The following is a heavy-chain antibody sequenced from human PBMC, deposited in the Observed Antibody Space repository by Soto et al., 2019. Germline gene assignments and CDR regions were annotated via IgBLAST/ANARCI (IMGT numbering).Heavy chain of an antibody. J-gene: IGHJ4*02. CDR1: GFTFSSYG. V-gene: IGHV3-33*01. Sequence: QVQLVESGGGVVQPGRSLRLSCAASGFTFSSYGMHWVRQAPGKGLEWVAVIWYDGSNKYYADSVKGRFTISRDNSKNTLYLQMNSLRAEDTAVYYCARDNRGGDYSGYDYFDYWGQGTLVTVSS. D-gene: IGHD5-12*01. CDR2: IWYDGSNK. CDR3: ARDNRGGDYSGYDYFDY.